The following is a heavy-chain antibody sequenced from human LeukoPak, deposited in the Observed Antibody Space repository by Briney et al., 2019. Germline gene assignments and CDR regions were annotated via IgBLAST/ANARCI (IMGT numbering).Heavy chain of an antibody. D-gene: IGHD3-3*01. Sequence: ASVKVSCKVSGYTLTQLSVHWVRQAPGKGLEWMGGFDVEDGEIIYAQKFQGRVTMTEDTSTDTAYMERSSLRSEDTAVYYCATNRQIMILGVVIMPAFDIWGQGTMVTVSS. V-gene: IGHV1-24*01. CDR3: ATNRQIMILGVVIMPAFDI. J-gene: IGHJ3*02. CDR1: GYTLTQLS. CDR2: FDVEDGEI.